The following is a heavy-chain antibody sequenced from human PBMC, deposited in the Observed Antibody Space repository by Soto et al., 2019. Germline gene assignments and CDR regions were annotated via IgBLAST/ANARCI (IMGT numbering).Heavy chain of an antibody. J-gene: IGHJ5*02. CDR2: MNPVNGNA. V-gene: IGHV1-8*01. Sequence: QEQLVQSGAEVKRPGASVKVSCRASGYTFTSSNINWVRQAAGQGPGWIGWMNPVNGNAACAREFQGRVTMTRDTSTDTAYMEVGGLSSGDTAIYYCARAVGIAVTGLDLWGPGTLVTVSS. D-gene: IGHD6-19*01. CDR1: GYTFTSSN. CDR3: ARAVGIAVTGLDL.